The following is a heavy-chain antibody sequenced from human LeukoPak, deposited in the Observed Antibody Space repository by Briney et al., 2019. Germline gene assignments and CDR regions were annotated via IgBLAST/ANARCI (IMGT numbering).Heavy chain of an antibody. J-gene: IGHJ5*02. Sequence: SETLSLTCTVSGGSISSSSDYWGWIRQPPGKGLEWIGSIFYSGSTYYNPSLKSRVTISVDTSRNQFPLKLSSVTAADTAVYYCARDDVRGFSWGQGTLVTVSS. V-gene: IGHV4-39*02. CDR3: ARDDVRGFS. CDR1: GGSISSSSDY. CDR2: IFYSGST.